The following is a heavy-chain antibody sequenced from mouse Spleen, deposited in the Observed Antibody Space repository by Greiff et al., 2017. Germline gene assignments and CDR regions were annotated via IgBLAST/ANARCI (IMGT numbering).Heavy chain of an antibody. CDR2: LYPGDGDT. D-gene: IGHD2-12*01. V-gene: IGHV1-82*01. CDR3: ARELPAWFAY. J-gene: IGHJ3*01. Sequence: VKLMESGPELVKPGASVKISCKASGYAFSSSWMNWVKQRPGKGLEWIGRLYPGDGDTNYNGKFKGKATLTADKSSSTAYMQLSSLTSEDSAVYFCARELPAWFAYWGQGTLVTVSA. CDR1: GYAFSSSW.